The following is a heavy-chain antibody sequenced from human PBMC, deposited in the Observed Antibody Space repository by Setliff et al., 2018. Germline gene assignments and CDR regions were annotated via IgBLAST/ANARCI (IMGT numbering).Heavy chain of an antibody. V-gene: IGHV3-23*01. CDR1: GFTFSSHA. D-gene: IGHD5-12*01. Sequence: PGGSLRLSCAASGFTFSSHAMNWVRQAPGKGLEWVSTITDSGGTTYYADSVKGRFTISRDNSKNTLYLQMNSLRAEDTAVYYCTTRGVATVHQDCWGQGTQVTVSS. J-gene: IGHJ4*02. CDR2: ITDSGGTT. CDR3: TTRGVATVHQDC.